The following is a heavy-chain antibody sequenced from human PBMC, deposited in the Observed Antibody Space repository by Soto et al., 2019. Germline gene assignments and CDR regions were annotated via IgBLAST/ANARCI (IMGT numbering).Heavy chain of an antibody. CDR1: GYTFTSYA. CDR3: ARGGVDTAMGSPYYYYYGMDV. CDR2: INAGNGNT. J-gene: IGHJ6*02. Sequence: ASVQVSFKASGYTFTSYAMHWVRQAPGPRLEWMGWINAGNGNTKYSQKFQGRVTITRDTSASTAYMELSSLRSEDTAVYYCARGGVDTAMGSPYYYYYGMDVWGQGTTVTVSS. D-gene: IGHD5-18*01. V-gene: IGHV1-3*01.